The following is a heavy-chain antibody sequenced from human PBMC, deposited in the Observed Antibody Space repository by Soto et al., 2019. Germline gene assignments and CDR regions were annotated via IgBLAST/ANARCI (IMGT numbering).Heavy chain of an antibody. J-gene: IGHJ6*02. Sequence: SETLSLTCTVSGGSISSYYWSWIRQPPGKGLEWIGYIYYGGSTNYNPSLKSRVTISVDTSKNQFSLKLSSVTAADTAVYYCARGGRASDYSNYVPYYYYYGMDVWGQGTTVTVSS. D-gene: IGHD4-4*01. CDR1: GGSISSYY. CDR2: IYYGGST. V-gene: IGHV4-59*01. CDR3: ARGGRASDYSNYVPYYYYYGMDV.